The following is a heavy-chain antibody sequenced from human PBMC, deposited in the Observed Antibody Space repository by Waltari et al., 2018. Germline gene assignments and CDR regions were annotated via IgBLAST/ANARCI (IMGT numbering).Heavy chain of an antibody. D-gene: IGHD3-3*01. Sequence: QVQLQESGPGLVKPSQTLSLTCTVSGGSISSGGYYWSWIRKHPGKGLEWIGYIYYISSTCCTPSRKSRVTISVATSKNQFSLKLSSVTAADTAVYYCATRRMTLFGVDLYAVDIWGQGTMVTVSS. J-gene: IGHJ3*02. CDR1: GGSISSGGYY. CDR2: IYYISST. CDR3: ATRRMTLFGVDLYAVDI. V-gene: IGHV4-31*03.